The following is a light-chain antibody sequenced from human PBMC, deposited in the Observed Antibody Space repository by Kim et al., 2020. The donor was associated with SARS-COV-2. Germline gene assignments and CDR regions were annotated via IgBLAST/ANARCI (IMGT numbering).Light chain of an antibody. J-gene: IGLJ3*02. Sequence: VSPGQTASITCSGDKLGDKFACWYQQKPGQSPMLVIYQDTKRPSGIPERFSGSNSGNTATLTISGTQAMDEADYYCQAWDSSTVVFGGGTQLTVL. CDR2: QDT. V-gene: IGLV3-1*01. CDR3: QAWDSSTVV. CDR1: KLGDKF.